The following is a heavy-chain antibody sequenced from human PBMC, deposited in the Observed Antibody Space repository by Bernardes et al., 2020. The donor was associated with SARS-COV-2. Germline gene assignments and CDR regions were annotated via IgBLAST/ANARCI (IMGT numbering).Heavy chain of an antibody. CDR2: INHSGST. J-gene: IGHJ4*02. Sequence: LSLTCAVYGGSFSGYYWSWIRQPPGKGLEWIGEINHSGSTNYNPSLKSRVTISVDTSKNQFSLKLSSVTAADTAVYYCARGTVDIVATAAGYSLDYWGQGTLVTVSS. CDR3: ARGTVDIVATAAGYSLDY. V-gene: IGHV4-34*01. D-gene: IGHD5-12*01. CDR1: GGSFSGYY.